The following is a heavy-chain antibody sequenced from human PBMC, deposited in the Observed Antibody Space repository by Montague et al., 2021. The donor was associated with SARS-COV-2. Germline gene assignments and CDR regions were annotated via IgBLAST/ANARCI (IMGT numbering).Heavy chain of an antibody. V-gene: IGHV4-59*01. J-gene: IGHJ4*02. CDR1: GGSISSYY. CDR3: ARVFPRWLQFDPYFDY. D-gene: IGHD5-24*01. CDR2: IYYSGST. Sequence: SETLSLTCTVSGGSISSYYWGWIRQPPGKGLEWIGYIYYSGSTNXNPSLKSRGTISVDTSKNQFSLKLSSVTAADTAVYYCARVFPRWLQFDPYFDYWGQGTLVTVSS.